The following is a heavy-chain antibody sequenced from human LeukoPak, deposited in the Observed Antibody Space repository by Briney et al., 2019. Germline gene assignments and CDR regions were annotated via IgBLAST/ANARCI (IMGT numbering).Heavy chain of an antibody. J-gene: IGHJ5*02. CDR1: GFTFSNYW. Sequence: PGGSLRLSCAASGFTFSNYWMHWVRQAPGKGLVWVSRIKSDGSSTTHADSVKGRFTISRDNAKNTLYLQMNSLRAEDTAVYYCTKSDWFDPWGQGTLVTVSS. CDR3: TKSDWFDP. D-gene: IGHD3-3*01. CDR2: IKSDGSST. V-gene: IGHV3-74*01.